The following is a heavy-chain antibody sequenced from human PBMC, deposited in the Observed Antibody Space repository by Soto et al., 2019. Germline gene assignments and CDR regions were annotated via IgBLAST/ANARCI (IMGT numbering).Heavy chain of an antibody. Sequence: EVQLVESGGGLVQPGRSLRLSCAASGFTFDDYAMHWVRQAPGKGLEWVSGISWNSGSIGYADSVKGRFTISRDNAKNSLYMKMNILRAEDTALYYCAKGSHSYYYGSWSGVGVYWGQGTLVTVSS. V-gene: IGHV3-9*01. CDR2: ISWNSGSI. CDR1: GFTFDDYA. J-gene: IGHJ4*02. CDR3: AKGSHSYYYGSWSGVGVY. D-gene: IGHD3-10*01.